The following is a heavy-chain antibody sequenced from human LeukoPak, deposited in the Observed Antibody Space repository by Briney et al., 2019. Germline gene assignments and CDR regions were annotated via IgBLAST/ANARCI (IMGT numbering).Heavy chain of an antibody. J-gene: IGHJ4*02. CDR1: GDSISNGGYY. V-gene: IGHV4-31*03. Sequence: SETLSLTCTVSGDSISNGGYYWSWIRQHPGKGLEWIGYIDYSGNTYYNPSLKSRVSISVDTSKNQFSLRLSSATAADTAVYFCARGRVRHRADYWGQGALVTVSS. CDR3: ARGRVRHRADY. CDR2: IDYSGNT.